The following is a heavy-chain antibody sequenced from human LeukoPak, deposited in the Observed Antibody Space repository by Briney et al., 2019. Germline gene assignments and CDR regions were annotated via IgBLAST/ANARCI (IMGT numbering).Heavy chain of an antibody. Sequence: PSETLSLTCAVYGGSFSGYYWSWIRQPAGKGLEWIGRIYTSGSTNYNPSLKSRVTMSVDTSKNQFSLKLSSVTAADTAVYYCARVEGGFGFDYWGQGTLVTVSS. D-gene: IGHD5-24*01. J-gene: IGHJ4*02. CDR1: GGSFSGYY. CDR2: IYTSGST. CDR3: ARVEGGFGFDY. V-gene: IGHV4-59*10.